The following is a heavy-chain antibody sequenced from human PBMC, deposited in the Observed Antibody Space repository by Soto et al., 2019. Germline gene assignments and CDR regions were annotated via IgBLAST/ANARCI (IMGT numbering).Heavy chain of an antibody. J-gene: IGHJ4*02. CDR2: INHSGST. CDR3: ARPGEYCSSTSCYGGLGY. Sequence: QVQLQQWGAGLLKPSETLSLTCAVYGGSFSGYYWSWIRQPPGKGLEWIGEINHSGSTNYNPSLKSRVTISVDTSKNQFSLKLSSVTAADTAVYYCARPGEYCSSTSCYGGLGYWGQGTLVTVSS. CDR1: GGSFSGYY. V-gene: IGHV4-34*01. D-gene: IGHD2-2*01.